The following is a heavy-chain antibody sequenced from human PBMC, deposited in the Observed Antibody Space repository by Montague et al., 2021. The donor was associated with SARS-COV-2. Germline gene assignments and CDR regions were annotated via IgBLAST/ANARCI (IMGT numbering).Heavy chain of an antibody. Sequence: SLRLSCAASGFTFRSHWMHWVRQVPEKGLVWVSRIDYDGSSTNYVDSVKGRFTISRDNAKNTLDLQMNSLRVEDTAVYYCARGVGVTIFGDVSLGGDAFFSIDVWGQGTPVTVSS. CDR3: ARGVGVTIFGDVSLGGDAFFSIDV. J-gene: IGHJ4*02. CDR1: GFTFRSHW. CDR2: IDYDGSST. D-gene: IGHD3-3*01. V-gene: IGHV3-74*01.